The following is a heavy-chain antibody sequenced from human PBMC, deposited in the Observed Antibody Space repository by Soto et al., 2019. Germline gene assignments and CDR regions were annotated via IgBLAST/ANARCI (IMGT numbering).Heavy chain of an antibody. CDR2: IYQSGTT. J-gene: IGHJ4*02. CDR1: GGSISSGGYS. CDR3: ARSYTSSAPSH. Sequence: PSETLSLTCAVSGGSISSGGYSWSWVRQPPGKGLEWIGYIYQSGTTYYNPSLKSRVTISVESSKNRFSLKLNSMTAADTAVYYCARSYTSSAPSHWGQGTLVTVSS. D-gene: IGHD2-2*02. V-gene: IGHV4-30-2*01.